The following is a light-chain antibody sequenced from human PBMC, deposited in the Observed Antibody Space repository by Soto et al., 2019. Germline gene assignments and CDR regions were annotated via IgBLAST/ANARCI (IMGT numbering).Light chain of an antibody. CDR2: EDN. J-gene: IGLJ7*01. CDR1: SGSIASNY. Sequence: NFMLTQPHSVSESPGKTVTISCTRSSGSIASNYVQWYQQRPGSSPTAVIYEDNQRPSGVPDRFSGSIDSSSNYASLTISGLKTEDEADYYCQSYDSSTPVVFGGGTQLTVL. CDR3: QSYDSSTPVV. V-gene: IGLV6-57*01.